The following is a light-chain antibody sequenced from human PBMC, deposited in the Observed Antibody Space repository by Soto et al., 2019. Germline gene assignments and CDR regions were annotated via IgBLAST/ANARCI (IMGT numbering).Light chain of an antibody. CDR1: QSISSW. V-gene: IGKV1-5*03. Sequence: DIQMTQSPSTLSASVGDRVTITCRASQSISSWLAWYQQKPGKAPKLLIYKASSLESGVPSRFSGGGSGTEFSLTISSLQPDDFATYYCQQYKYRWTFGQGTKVDIK. CDR2: KAS. J-gene: IGKJ1*01. CDR3: QQYKYRWT.